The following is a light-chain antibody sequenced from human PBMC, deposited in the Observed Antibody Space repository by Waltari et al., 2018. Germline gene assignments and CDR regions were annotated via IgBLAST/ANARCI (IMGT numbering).Light chain of an antibody. CDR3: QQYGSSPRYT. V-gene: IGKV3-20*01. CDR2: GAS. Sequence: EIVLTQSPGTLSLSPGERATLPCRASQSVSSRYLAWYQQKPGQAPRPLIHGASSRATGLPDRFSGSGSGTDFTLTISRLEPEDFAVYYCQQYGSSPRYTFGQGTKLEIK. CDR1: QSVSSRY. J-gene: IGKJ2*01.